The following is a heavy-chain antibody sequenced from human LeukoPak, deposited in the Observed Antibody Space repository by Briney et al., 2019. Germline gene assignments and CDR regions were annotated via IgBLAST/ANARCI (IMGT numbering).Heavy chain of an antibody. D-gene: IGHD3-10*01. J-gene: IGHJ6*02. CDR1: GFTFSDYY. V-gene: IGHV3-11*01. CDR3: ARGGYGSGVYFRHGLDV. Sequence: PGGSLRLSCIASGFTFSDYYMSWIRQAPGKGLEWVSYISSSGSNIYYADSVKGRFTISRDNAKNSLYVQMNSLRAEDTAVYYCARGGYGSGVYFRHGLDVWGQGTTVTVSS. CDR2: ISSSGSNI.